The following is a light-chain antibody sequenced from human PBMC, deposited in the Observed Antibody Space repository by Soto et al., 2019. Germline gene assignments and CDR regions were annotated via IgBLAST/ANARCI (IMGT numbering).Light chain of an antibody. J-gene: IGLJ3*02. CDR3: GTWDTSANAGV. Sequence: QSVLTQPPSVSAAPGQKVTISCSGSSSNIGHNAVSWYQQVPGTAPILLIYDNNKRPSGIPDRFSGSKSGPSATLGITGLQTGDEANYYCGTWDTSANAGVFGGGTMLTVL. CDR2: DNN. V-gene: IGLV1-51*01. CDR1: SSNIGHNA.